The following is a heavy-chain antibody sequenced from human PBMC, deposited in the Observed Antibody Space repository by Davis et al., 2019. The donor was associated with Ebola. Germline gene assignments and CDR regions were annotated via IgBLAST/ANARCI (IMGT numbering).Heavy chain of an antibody. CDR3: ARKIAGSRPFDY. CDR2: ITGNGAYI. V-gene: IGHV3-23*01. Sequence: GESLKISCAASGFTFSTYAMHWVRQPPGKGLEWVAGITGNGAYIEDADSVKGRFTISRDNSKNTLHLQMNSLTAEDTAVYYCARKIAGSRPFDYWGQGTLVTVSS. D-gene: IGHD1-26*01. J-gene: IGHJ4*02. CDR1: GFTFSTYA.